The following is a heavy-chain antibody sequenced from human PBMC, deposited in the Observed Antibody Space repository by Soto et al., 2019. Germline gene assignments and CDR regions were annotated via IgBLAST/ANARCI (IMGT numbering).Heavy chain of an antibody. J-gene: IGHJ4*02. CDR2: IIPIFGTA. Sequence: QVQLVQSGAEVKKPGSSVKVSCKASGGTFSSYAISWVRQAPGQGHEWVGGIIPIFGTANYAQKFQGRVTITADESTSTAYMELSSLRSEDTAVYYCARGPDYGDYATYFDFWGQGTLVTVSS. V-gene: IGHV1-69*01. CDR1: GGTFSSYA. D-gene: IGHD4-17*01. CDR3: ARGPDYGDYATYFDF.